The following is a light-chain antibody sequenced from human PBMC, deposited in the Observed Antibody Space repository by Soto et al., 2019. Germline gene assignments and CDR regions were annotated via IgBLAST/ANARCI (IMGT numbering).Light chain of an antibody. Sequence: EIVLTQSPGTLSLSPGERATLSCRASQSVSSSYLAWYQQKPGQAPRLLIYGASNRATGIPARFSGSGSGTDFTLTISSLEPEDFALYYCQQHENWPRTFGQGTKVDIK. CDR3: QQHENWPRT. CDR2: GAS. CDR1: QSVSSSY. V-gene: IGKV3-20*01. J-gene: IGKJ1*01.